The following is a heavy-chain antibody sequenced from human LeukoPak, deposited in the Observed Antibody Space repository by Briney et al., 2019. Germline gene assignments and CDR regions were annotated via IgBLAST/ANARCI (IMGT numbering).Heavy chain of an antibody. J-gene: IGHJ4*02. D-gene: IGHD1-26*01. Sequence: PSETLSLTCAVYGGSFSGYYWSWIRQPPGKGLEWIGEVNHSGSTNYNPSLKSRVTISVDTSKNQFSLKLSSVTAADTAVYYCARDVEIVGSGSSPNDYWGQGTLVTVSS. CDR2: VNHSGST. CDR3: ARDVEIVGSGSSPNDY. CDR1: GGSFSGYY. V-gene: IGHV4-34*01.